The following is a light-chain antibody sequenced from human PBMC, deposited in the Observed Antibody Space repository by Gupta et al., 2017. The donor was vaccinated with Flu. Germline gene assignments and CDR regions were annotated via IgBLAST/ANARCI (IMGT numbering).Light chain of an antibody. Sequence: SSLSGSVGDRVTSTCRASQDISLYLNWYQHKPGKAPKLLIYAASTLQTGVPSRFSGSGSGTDFTLTISSLQPEDFATYYCQQSYSTPLYTFGQGTKLEIK. V-gene: IGKV1-39*01. CDR2: AAS. CDR1: QDISLY. J-gene: IGKJ2*01. CDR3: QQSYSTPLYT.